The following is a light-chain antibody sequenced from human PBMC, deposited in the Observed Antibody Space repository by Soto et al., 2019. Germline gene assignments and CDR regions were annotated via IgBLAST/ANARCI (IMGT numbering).Light chain of an antibody. J-gene: IGKJ3*01. CDR1: QDISSW. V-gene: IGKV1-12*01. CDR2: AAS. Sequence: DIQMTQSPSSVSASVGDRVTITCRASQDISSWLAWYQQRPGKAPKLLMYAASTLLNGVSSRFSGSGSGTDFTLIISSLQPEDFATYYCQQTSTFPLTFGPGTKVDI. CDR3: QQTSTFPLT.